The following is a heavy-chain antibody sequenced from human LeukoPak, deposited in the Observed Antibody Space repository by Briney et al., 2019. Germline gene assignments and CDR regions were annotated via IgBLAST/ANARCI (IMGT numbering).Heavy chain of an antibody. CDR1: GFTFSDHY. J-gene: IGHJ4*02. CDR3: ARLGKTSSSSDFDY. V-gene: IGHV3-72*01. CDR2: IGDKINTYTT. Sequence: PGGSLRLSCAASGFTFSDHYMDWVRQAPGKGLEWVGRIGDKINTYTTEYAASVKGRFTISRDDSKNSLYLQMNSLKTEDTAVYYCARLGKTSSSSDFDYWGQGTLVTVSS. D-gene: IGHD6-6*01.